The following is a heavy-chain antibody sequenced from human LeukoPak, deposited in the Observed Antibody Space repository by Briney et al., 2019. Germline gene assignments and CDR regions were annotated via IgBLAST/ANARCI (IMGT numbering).Heavy chain of an antibody. CDR3: ASAVDYYYYGMDV. Sequence: GASVKVSCKGSGYTFTGYYMHWVRQAPGQGLEGMGWINPNSGGTNYAQKFQGRVTMTRDTSISTAYMELSRLRSDDTAVYYCASAVDYYYYGMDVWGQGTTVTVSS. CDR2: INPNSGGT. CDR1: GYTFTGYY. J-gene: IGHJ6*02. V-gene: IGHV1-2*02.